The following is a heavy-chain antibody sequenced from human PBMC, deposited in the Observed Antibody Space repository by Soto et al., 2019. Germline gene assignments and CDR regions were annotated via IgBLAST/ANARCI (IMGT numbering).Heavy chain of an antibody. Sequence: QVQLQESGPGLVKPSETLSLTCTVSGASIGSNYWSWIRQSAGKGLEWMGRIYSIGSTNYNPSLMSRLTISVDTAMYHFSLELSSVTAAVTGVYYCAADREYYDSSGYYLHAFDVWGQGTMVTVSS. CDR2: IYSIGST. J-gene: IGHJ3*01. D-gene: IGHD3-22*01. CDR1: GASIGSNY. V-gene: IGHV4-4*07. CDR3: AADREYYDSSGYYLHAFDV.